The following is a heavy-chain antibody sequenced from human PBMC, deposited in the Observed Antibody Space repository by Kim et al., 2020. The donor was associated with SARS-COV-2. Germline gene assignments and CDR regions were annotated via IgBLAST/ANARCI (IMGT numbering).Heavy chain of an antibody. Sequence: YYADSVKGRFTISRDNAKNSLYLQMNSLRAEDTAVYYCARARVAAAKGDYWGQGTLVTVSS. CDR3: ARARVAAAKGDY. J-gene: IGHJ4*02. D-gene: IGHD6-13*01. V-gene: IGHV3-11*04.